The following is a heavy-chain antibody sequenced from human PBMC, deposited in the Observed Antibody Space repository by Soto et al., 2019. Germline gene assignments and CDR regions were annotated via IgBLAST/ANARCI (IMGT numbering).Heavy chain of an antibody. Sequence: SDTLSLTCAVDGGSFRGYYWRSLRQPPGNGREWIGEINHSGSTNYNPSLKSRVTISVDTSKNQFSLKLSSVTAADTAVYYCARGVKIRQQLVRTTDYYYYGMDVWGQGTTVT. CDR1: GGSFRGYY. CDR2: INHSGST. V-gene: IGHV4-34*01. CDR3: ARGVKIRQQLVRTTDYYYYGMDV. J-gene: IGHJ6*02. D-gene: IGHD6-13*01.